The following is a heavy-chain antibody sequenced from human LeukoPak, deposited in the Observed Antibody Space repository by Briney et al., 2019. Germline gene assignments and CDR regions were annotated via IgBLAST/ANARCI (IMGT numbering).Heavy chain of an antibody. Sequence: SETLSLTCTVSGGSISSYYWSWTRQPAGKGLEWIGRIYTSGSTNYNPSLKSRVTMSVDTSKNQFSLKLSSVTAADTAVYYCARDHFWGGPEAFDIWGQGTMVTVSS. CDR2: IYTSGST. CDR1: GGSISSYY. J-gene: IGHJ3*02. D-gene: IGHD3-3*02. CDR3: ARDHFWGGPEAFDI. V-gene: IGHV4-4*07.